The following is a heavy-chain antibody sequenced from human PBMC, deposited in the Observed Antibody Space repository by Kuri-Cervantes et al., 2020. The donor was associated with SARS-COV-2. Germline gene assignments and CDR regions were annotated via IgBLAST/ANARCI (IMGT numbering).Heavy chain of an antibody. CDR3: ARGVPGF. Sequence: SETLSLTCTVSGYSISSGYYWWSWVRQPPGTGLEWIGDIKHSGSTNCNPSLKSRVTISVDTSKNQFSLKLTSVTAADTAVYYCARGVPGFWGPGTLVTVSS. J-gene: IGHJ4*02. CDR2: IKHSGST. V-gene: IGHV4-38-2*02. D-gene: IGHD5/OR15-5a*01. CDR1: GYSISSGYY.